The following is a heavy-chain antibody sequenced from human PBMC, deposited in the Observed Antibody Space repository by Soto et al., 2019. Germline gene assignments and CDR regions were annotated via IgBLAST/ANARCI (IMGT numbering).Heavy chain of an antibody. CDR3: VKMGSSGYFFDY. J-gene: IGHJ4*02. V-gene: IGHV3-64D*06. CDR2: ISSNGGST. CDR1: GFTFSSYA. Sequence: GGSLRLSCAASGFTFSSYAMSWVRQAPGKGLEWVSGISSNGGSTHYADSVKGRFTISRDNPKNTLYLQMSSLRAEDTAVYYCVKMGSSGYFFDYWGQGTLVTVSS. D-gene: IGHD3-22*01.